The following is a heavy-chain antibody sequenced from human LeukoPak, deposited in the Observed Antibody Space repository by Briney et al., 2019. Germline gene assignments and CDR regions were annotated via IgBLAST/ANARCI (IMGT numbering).Heavy chain of an antibody. V-gene: IGHV4-59*01. CDR1: GGSISSYS. CDR2: IYYSGST. D-gene: IGHD2-2*01. CDR3: DRGASHLSP. J-gene: IGHJ5*02. Sequence: PSETLSLTCTVSGGSISSYSWSWIRQPPGKGLERIGYIYYSGSTNYNTSLKSLVTISVDTSKNQISLKLSSVTAADTAVDYRDRGASHLSPWGQGTLVTVSS.